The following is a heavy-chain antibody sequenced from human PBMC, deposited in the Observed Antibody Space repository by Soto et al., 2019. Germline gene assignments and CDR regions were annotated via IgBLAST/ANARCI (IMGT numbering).Heavy chain of an antibody. J-gene: IGHJ4*02. CDR2: ISGSGVSK. V-gene: IGHV3-23*01. Sequence: GSLRLSCVVSGFIFSSSAMNWVRQAPGKGLECVSTISGSGVSKYYADSVKGRFTISRDNSNNTVSLQMNSLRAEDAAVYYCAKDRSPGATTWNVYWGQGTLVTVSS. CDR3: AKDRSPGATTWNVY. D-gene: IGHD1-26*01. CDR1: GFIFSSSA.